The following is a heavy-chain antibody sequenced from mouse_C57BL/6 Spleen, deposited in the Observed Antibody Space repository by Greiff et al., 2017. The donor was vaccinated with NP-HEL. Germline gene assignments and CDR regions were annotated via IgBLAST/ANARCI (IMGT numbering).Heavy chain of an antibody. J-gene: IGHJ2*01. CDR3: AREKGNFDY. CDR2: IHPNSGST. V-gene: IGHV1-64*01. Sequence: QVQLQQSGAELVKPGASVKLSCKASGYTFTSYWMHWVKQRPGQGLEWIVMIHPNSGSTNYNEKFKSKATLTVDKSSSTAYMQLSSLTSEDSAVYYCAREKGNFDYWGQGTTLTVSS. CDR1: GYTFTSYW.